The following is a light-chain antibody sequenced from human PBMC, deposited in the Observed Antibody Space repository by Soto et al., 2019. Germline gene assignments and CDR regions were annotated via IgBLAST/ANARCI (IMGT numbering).Light chain of an antibody. J-gene: IGLJ1*01. CDR2: EVS. CDR3: SSYTSASTDV. CDR1: SSDIGAYNY. Sequence: QSALTQPASVSGSPGQSITISCTGTSSDIGAYNYVSWYQQHPGRAPKLIIYEVSNRPSGVSDRFSGSKSANTASLTISGLQAEDEADYYCSSYTSASTDVFGTGTKLTVL. V-gene: IGLV2-14*01.